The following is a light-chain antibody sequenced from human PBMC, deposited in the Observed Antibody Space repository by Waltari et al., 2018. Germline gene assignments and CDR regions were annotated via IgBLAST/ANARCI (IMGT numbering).Light chain of an antibody. Sequence: QSALTQPASVSGSPGQSITISCTGTSRDVGNYAWVSWYQQHPGQAPKVVIFDVSYRPSGFSNRFSGSKSGNTAALTISGLQAEDEADYYCTSYTSSHSLVFGTGTKVTVL. CDR3: TSYTSSHSLV. J-gene: IGLJ1*01. CDR1: SRDVGNYAW. CDR2: DVS. V-gene: IGLV2-14*03.